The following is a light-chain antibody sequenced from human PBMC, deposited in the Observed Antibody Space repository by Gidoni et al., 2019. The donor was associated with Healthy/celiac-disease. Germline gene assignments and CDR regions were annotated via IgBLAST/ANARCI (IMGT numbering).Light chain of an antibody. V-gene: IGKV3-11*01. J-gene: IGKJ2*01. CDR3: QQRSNWPPGYT. Sequence: EIVCTQSPATLSLSPGERATLPCRASQSVGSYLAWYHQKPGQAPRLLIYDASHRATGIPARFSGSGSWTAFTLTISSLEPEDFAVYYCQQRSNWPPGYTFGQGTKLEIK. CDR1: QSVGSY. CDR2: DAS.